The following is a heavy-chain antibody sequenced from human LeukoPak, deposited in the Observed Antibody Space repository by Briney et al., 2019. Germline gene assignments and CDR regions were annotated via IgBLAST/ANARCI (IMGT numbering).Heavy chain of an antibody. CDR3: ASSPGGYNEIYYYYYMDV. CDR1: GYTFTSYG. V-gene: IGHV1-18*01. D-gene: IGHD5-24*01. Sequence: ASVKVSCKASGYTFTSYGISWVRQAPGQGLEWMGWISAYNGNTNYAQKLQGRVTMTRDTSISTAYMELSRLRSDDTAVYYCASSPGGYNEIYYYYYMDVWGKGTTVTISS. CDR2: ISAYNGNT. J-gene: IGHJ6*03.